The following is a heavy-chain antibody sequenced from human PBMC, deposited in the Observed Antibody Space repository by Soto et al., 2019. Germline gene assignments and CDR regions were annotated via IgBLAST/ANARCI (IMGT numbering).Heavy chain of an antibody. Sequence: PGESLKISCKASGYSFTNYWIGWVRQMPGKGLEWMGVIYPGDSDTRYSPSFQGQVTISADKSISTAYLRWSSLKASDTAIFYCARYDTSGWREADYWGPGTMVTVYS. CDR3: ARYDTSGWREADY. CDR1: GYSFTNYW. CDR2: IYPGDSDT. J-gene: IGHJ4*02. D-gene: IGHD6-19*01. V-gene: IGHV5-51*01.